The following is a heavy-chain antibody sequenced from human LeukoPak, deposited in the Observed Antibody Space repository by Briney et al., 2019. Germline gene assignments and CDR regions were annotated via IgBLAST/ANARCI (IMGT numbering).Heavy chain of an antibody. CDR2: IIPIIGTA. CDR1: GDTFISYA. J-gene: IGHJ3*02. CDR3: AREGCQTYYYDSSGYYDAFDI. D-gene: IGHD3-22*01. Sequence: SVKVSCTASGDTFISYAISWVRQAPGQGLEWMGGIIPIIGTANYAQKFQGRVTITTDESTSTAYMELSSLRSADTAVYYCAREGCQTYYYDSSGYYDAFDIWGQGTMVTVSS. V-gene: IGHV1-69*05.